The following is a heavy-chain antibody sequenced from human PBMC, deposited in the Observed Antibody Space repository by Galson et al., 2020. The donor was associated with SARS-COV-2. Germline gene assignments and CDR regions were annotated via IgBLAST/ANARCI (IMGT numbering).Heavy chain of an antibody. D-gene: IGHD1-26*01. CDR3: AKLAEGRRSSEDY. Sequence: ETTETLSLTCTVSFGSMTSHYWSWIRQSTGKGLEWIGYIDSSGSTTYIPSLRSRVTISIDTSKNQFSLRLTSVTAADSAVYYCAKLAEGRRSSEDYWGHVTLVSVSS. CDR1: FGSMTSHY. V-gene: IGHV4-59*08. J-gene: IGHJ4*01. CDR2: IDSSGST.